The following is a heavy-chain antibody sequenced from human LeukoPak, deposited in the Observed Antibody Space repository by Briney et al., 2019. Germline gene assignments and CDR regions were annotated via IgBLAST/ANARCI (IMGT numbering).Heavy chain of an antibody. Sequence: GGSLRLSCAASGFTFSSYGMHWVRQAPGKGLEWVAFIRYDGTNKYYADSVKGRFTISRDNSKNTLYLQMNSLRAEDTAVYYCAKDRSGSYSQGLDYWGQGTLVTVSS. D-gene: IGHD1-26*01. CDR3: AKDRSGSYSQGLDY. CDR1: GFTFSSYG. CDR2: IRYDGTNK. V-gene: IGHV3-30*02. J-gene: IGHJ4*02.